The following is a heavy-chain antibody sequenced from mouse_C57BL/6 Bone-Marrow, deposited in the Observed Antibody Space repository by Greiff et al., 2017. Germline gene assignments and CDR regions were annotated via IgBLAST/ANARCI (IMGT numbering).Heavy chain of an antibody. J-gene: IGHJ4*01. D-gene: IGHD3-2*02. Sequence: QVQLKESGAELVRPGTSVKVSCKASGYAFTNYLIEWVKQRPGQGLEWIGVINPGSGGTNYNEKFKGKATMTADKSSSTAYMQLSSLTSEDSAVYVGARGRGSQATDMDYWGQGTTVTVSS. V-gene: IGHV1-54*01. CDR1: GYAFTNYL. CDR3: ARGRGSQATDMDY. CDR2: INPGSGGT.